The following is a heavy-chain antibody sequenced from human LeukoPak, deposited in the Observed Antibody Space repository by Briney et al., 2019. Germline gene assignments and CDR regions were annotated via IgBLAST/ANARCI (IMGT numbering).Heavy chain of an antibody. J-gene: IGHJ4*02. CDR2: TYYRSKWYD. V-gene: IGHV6-1*01. Sequence: SQTLSLTCATSVHSVSSNCAAWNWIRQSPSRGLEWLGRTYYRSKWYDDYAVSVKSRITINPDTSKNQFSLQMNSVTPEDTAVYYCARVRYGLFDYWGQGTLVTVSS. CDR1: VHSVSSNCAA. CDR3: ARVRYGLFDY. D-gene: IGHD3-9*01.